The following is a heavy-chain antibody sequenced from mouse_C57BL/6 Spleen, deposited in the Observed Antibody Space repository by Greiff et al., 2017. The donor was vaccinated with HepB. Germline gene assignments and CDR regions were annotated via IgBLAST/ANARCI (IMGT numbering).Heavy chain of an antibody. Sequence: QVQLQQSGAELVRPGASVKLSCKASGYTFTDYYINWVKQRPGQGLEWIARIYPGSGNTYYNEKFKGKATLTAEKSSSTAYMQLSSLTSEDSAVYFCARDGTTVVANYAMDYWGQGTSVTVSS. CDR3: ARDGTTVVANYAMDY. V-gene: IGHV1-76*01. CDR1: GYTFTDYY. CDR2: IYPGSGNT. J-gene: IGHJ4*01. D-gene: IGHD1-1*01.